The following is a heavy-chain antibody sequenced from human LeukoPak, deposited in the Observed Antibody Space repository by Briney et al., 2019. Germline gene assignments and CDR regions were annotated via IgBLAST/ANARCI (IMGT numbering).Heavy chain of an antibody. J-gene: IGHJ4*02. CDR3: ARGYYDSSAYYSADY. Sequence: GASVKVSCKASGYTFTTYAMNWVRQAPGQGLEWMGWINPNTGDTNYAQKFQGRVTMTRDTSISTAYMELTRLRSDDTAVYYCARGYYDSSAYYSADYWGQGTLVTVSS. D-gene: IGHD3-22*01. CDR2: INPNTGDT. CDR1: GYTFTTYA. V-gene: IGHV1-2*02.